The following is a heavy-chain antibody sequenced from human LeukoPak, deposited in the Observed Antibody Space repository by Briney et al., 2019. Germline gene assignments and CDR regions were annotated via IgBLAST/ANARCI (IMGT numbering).Heavy chain of an antibody. CDR3: ARNEYDYVWGSYRYLSLDY. CDR1: GYTFTSHG. D-gene: IGHD3-16*02. V-gene: IGHV1-18*01. Sequence: ASVKVSCKASGYTFTSHGISWVRQAPGQGLEWMGWISAYNGNTNYAQKLQGRVTMTTDTSTSTAYMELRSLRSDDTAVYYCARNEYDYVWGSYRYLSLDYWGQGTLVTVSS. J-gene: IGHJ4*02. CDR2: ISAYNGNT.